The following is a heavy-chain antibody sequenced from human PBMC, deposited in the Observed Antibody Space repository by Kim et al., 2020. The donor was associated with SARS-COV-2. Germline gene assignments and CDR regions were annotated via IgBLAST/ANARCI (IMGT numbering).Heavy chain of an antibody. Sequence: GGSLRLSCAASGFTFNNAWMSWVRQAPGKGLEWVGRVKSKTDGGTIGYAAPVKDRFTITREDSKSTVYLEMNSLKTEDTALYYCSTGTSVGGWGQGTLVTVSS. CDR1: GFTFNNAW. V-gene: IGHV3-15*01. CDR3: STGTSVGG. CDR2: VKSKTDGGTI. D-gene: IGHD1-26*01. J-gene: IGHJ4*02.